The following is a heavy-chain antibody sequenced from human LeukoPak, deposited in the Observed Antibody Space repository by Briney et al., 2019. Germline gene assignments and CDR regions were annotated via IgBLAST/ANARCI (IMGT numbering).Heavy chain of an antibody. Sequence: PSETLSLTCAVSGGSISSSNWWSWVRQPPGKGLEWIGEINHSGSTNYNPSLKSRVTISVDTSKNQFSLKLSSVTAADTAVYYCARGTGRFYDFWSAHSRNYFDYWGQGTLVTVSS. CDR3: ARGTGRFYDFWSAHSRNYFDY. D-gene: IGHD3-3*01. CDR2: INHSGST. V-gene: IGHV4-4*02. CDR1: GGSISSSNW. J-gene: IGHJ4*02.